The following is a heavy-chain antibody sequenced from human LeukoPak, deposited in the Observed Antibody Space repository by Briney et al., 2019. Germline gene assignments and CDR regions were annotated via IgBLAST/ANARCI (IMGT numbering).Heavy chain of an antibody. CDR2: IYYSGST. CDR3: ARFRISRGEFEELLYYFDY. D-gene: IGHD3-10*01. J-gene: IGHJ4*02. V-gene: IGHV4-61*05. Sequence: SETLSLTCTVSGGSISSSSYYWGWIRQPPGKGLEWIGYIYYSGSTNYNPSLKSRVTISVDTSKNQFPLKLSSVTAADTAVYYCARFRISRGEFEELLYYFDYWGQGTLVTVSS. CDR1: GGSISSSSYY.